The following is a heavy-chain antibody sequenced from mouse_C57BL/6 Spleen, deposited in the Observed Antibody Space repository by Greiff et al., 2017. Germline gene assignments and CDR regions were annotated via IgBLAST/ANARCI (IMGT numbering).Heavy chain of an antibody. Sequence: VQLQQSGPELVKPGASVKISCKASGYTFTDYYMNWVKQSHGKSLEWIGDINPNNGGTSYNQKFKGKATLTVDKSSSTAYMELRSLTSEDSAVYYCARDGYDYYAMDDWGQGTSVTVSS. CDR3: ARDGYDYYAMDD. CDR1: GYTFTDYY. V-gene: IGHV1-26*01. J-gene: IGHJ4*01. CDR2: INPNNGGT. D-gene: IGHD2-2*01.